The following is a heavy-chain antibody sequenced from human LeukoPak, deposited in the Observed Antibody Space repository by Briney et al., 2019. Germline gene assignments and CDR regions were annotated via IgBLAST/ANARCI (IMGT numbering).Heavy chain of an antibody. CDR3: ARDRHANYVSDYFDL. V-gene: IGHV4-4*07. Sequence: PSETLSLTCTVSGGSIESYYWSSIRQAAGKGLEWIGRTYSSGSTNYNASLMGRVTMSVDTSKNQVSLKLSSVTAADTAVYYCARDRHANYVSDYFDLWGQGALVTVSS. J-gene: IGHJ4*02. CDR1: GGSIESYY. CDR2: TYSSGST. D-gene: IGHD3-10*02.